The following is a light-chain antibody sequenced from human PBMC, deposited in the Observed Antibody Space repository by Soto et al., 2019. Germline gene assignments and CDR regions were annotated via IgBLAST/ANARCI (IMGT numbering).Light chain of an antibody. CDR1: SSDVGGYNY. CDR2: DVS. J-gene: IGLJ2*01. V-gene: IGLV2-14*01. CDR3: SSYTSSSTVV. Sequence: QSALTQPASVSGSPGQSITISCTGTSSDVGGYNYVSWYQLHPGKAPKLMIHDVSNRPPEVSSRFSGSKSGNTASLTISGLQAEDEADYYCSSYTSSSTVVFGGGTKLTVL.